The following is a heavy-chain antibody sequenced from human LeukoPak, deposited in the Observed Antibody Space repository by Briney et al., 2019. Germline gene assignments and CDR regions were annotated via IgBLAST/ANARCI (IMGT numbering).Heavy chain of an antibody. CDR1: GGSFSGYY. V-gene: IGHV4-34*01. J-gene: IGHJ4*02. CDR3: ARVIHYYGSGSPFDY. Sequence: SETLTLTCAVYGGSFSGYYWSWIRQPPGKGLEWIGEINHSGSTNYNPSLKSRVTISVDTSKNQFSPKLSSVTAADTAVYYCARVIHYYGSGSPFDYWGQGTLVTVSS. D-gene: IGHD3-10*01. CDR2: INHSGST.